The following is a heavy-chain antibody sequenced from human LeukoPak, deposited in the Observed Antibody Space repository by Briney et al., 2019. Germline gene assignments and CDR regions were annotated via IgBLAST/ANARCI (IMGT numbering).Heavy chain of an antibody. Sequence: GGSLRLSCAASGFTFSSYSMNWVRQAPGKGLEWVSSISSSSSYIYYADSVKGRFTISSDNAKNSLYLQMNSLRAEDTAVYYCARDHIFGVVIPTAMDVWGQGTTVTVSS. D-gene: IGHD3-3*02. CDR3: ARDHIFGVVIPTAMDV. J-gene: IGHJ6*02. CDR1: GFTFSSYS. V-gene: IGHV3-21*01. CDR2: ISSSSSYI.